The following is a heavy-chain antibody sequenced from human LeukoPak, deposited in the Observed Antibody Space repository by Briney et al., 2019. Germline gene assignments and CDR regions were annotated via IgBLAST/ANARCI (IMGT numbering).Heavy chain of an antibody. Sequence: SETLSLTCAVYGGSFSGYYWGWIRQPPGKGLEWIGYIYYSGSTNYNPSLKSRVTISVDTSKNQFSLKLSSVTAADTAVYYCARGEDYYYYGMDVWGQGTTVTVSS. J-gene: IGHJ6*02. CDR3: ARGEDYYYYGMDV. CDR1: GGSFSGYY. CDR2: IYYSGST. V-gene: IGHV4-59*08.